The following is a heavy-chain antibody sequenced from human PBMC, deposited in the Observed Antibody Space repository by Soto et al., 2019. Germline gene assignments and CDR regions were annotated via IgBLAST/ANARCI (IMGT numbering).Heavy chain of an antibody. D-gene: IGHD3-9*01. J-gene: IGHJ4*02. CDR2: ISYDGSNK. CDR1: GFTFSSYA. Sequence: GGSLRLSCAASGFTFSSYAMHWVRQAPGKGLEWVAVISYDGSNKYYADSVKGRFTISRDNSKNTLYLQMNSLRAEDTAVYYCARGSDYDILTGHDYWGQGTLVTVSS. V-gene: IGHV3-30-3*01. CDR3: ARGSDYDILTGHDY.